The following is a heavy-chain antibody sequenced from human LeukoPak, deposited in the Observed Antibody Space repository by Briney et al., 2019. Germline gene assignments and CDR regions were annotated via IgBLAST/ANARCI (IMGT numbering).Heavy chain of an antibody. V-gene: IGHV4-59*01. J-gene: IGHJ4*02. D-gene: IGHD3-22*01. CDR2: IYYRGST. CDR3: ARLSGYSSGHYYSDY. Sequence: SAPLSLTCTVSGGSISSDYWSWIRQPPGKGLEWIGYIYYRGSTNYNPSLKSRVTISVDTSKNQFSLKLSSVTAADTAVYYCARLSGYSSGHYYSDYWGQGTLVTVSS. CDR1: GGSISSDY.